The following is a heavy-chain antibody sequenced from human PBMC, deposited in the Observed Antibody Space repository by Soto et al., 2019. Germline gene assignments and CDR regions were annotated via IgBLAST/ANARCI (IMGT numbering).Heavy chain of an antibody. CDR2: ISGSGGST. J-gene: IGHJ4*02. CDR1: GFTFSSYA. CDR3: ANSRITYFDFWSGYGPH. D-gene: IGHD3-3*01. V-gene: IGHV3-23*01. Sequence: EVQLLESGGGLVQPGGSLRLSCAASGFTFSSYAMSWVRQAPGKGLEWVSAISGSGGSTYYADSVKGRFTISRDNSKNTLYLQMNSLRAEDTAVYYCANSRITYFDFWSGYGPHWGQGTLVTVSS.